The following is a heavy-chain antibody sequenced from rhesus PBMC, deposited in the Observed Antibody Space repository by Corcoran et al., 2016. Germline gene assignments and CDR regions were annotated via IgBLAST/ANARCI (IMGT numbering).Heavy chain of an antibody. Sequence: QVQLQESGPGLVKPSETLSLTCAVSGASIRSYWWSWIRQPPGKGLEWIGDIFGNSGNTYYNPYRKSRVIISKDACKNQFSLKLSSVTAADTAVYYCARSGYGSGGVYWGQGILVTVSS. CDR2: IFGNSGNT. CDR1: GASIRSYW. J-gene: IGHJ4*01. V-gene: IGHV4-80*01. CDR3: ARSGYGSGGVY. D-gene: IGHD4-4*01.